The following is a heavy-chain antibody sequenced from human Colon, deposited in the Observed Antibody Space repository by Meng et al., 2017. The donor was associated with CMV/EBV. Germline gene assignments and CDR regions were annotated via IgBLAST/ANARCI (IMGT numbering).Heavy chain of an antibody. Sequence: GQLKPWGAGLLKPPETLSLTCAISGGSFNAYYLTWIRQSPGKGLEWIGELNHSGSTNYNPSLKSRVTISIDTSKRHFSLRLTSVTAADTAVYYCARGRNGWLLPLDSWGQGTLVTVSS. CDR3: ARGRNGWLLPLDS. V-gene: IGHV4-34*01. J-gene: IGHJ4*02. CDR1: GGSFNAYY. D-gene: IGHD3-3*01. CDR2: LNHSGST.